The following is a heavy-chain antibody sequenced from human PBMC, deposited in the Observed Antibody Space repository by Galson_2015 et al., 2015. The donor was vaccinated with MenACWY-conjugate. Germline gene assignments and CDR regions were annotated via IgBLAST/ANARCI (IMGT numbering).Heavy chain of an antibody. CDR1: GFSFSGSW. CDR3: ARGPRYGAFDI. J-gene: IGHJ3*02. CDR2: IKQDASEN. V-gene: IGHV3-7*03. D-gene: IGHD4-17*01. Sequence: SLRLSCAASGFSFSGSWMSWVRQAPGKGLEWVANIKQDASENYYVDSVKGRFAISRDNAKASLYLQMNSLGAEDTGVYYCARGPRYGAFDIWCQGTMVTVSS.